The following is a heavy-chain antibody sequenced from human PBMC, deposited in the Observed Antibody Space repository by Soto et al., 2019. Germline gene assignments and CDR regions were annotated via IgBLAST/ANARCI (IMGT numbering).Heavy chain of an antibody. V-gene: IGHV3-21*01. Sequence: PGGSLRLSCAASGFTFSSYSMNWVRQAPGKGLEWVSSISSSSSYIYYADSVKGRFTISRDNAKNSLYLQMNSLRAEDTAVYYCARDAHYYDSSGYPPLGYWGQGTLVTVSS. D-gene: IGHD3-22*01. CDR2: ISSSSSYI. CDR1: GFTFSSYS. J-gene: IGHJ4*01. CDR3: ARDAHYYDSSGYPPLGY.